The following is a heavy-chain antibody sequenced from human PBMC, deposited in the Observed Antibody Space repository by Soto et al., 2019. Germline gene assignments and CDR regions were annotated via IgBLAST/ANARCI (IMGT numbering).Heavy chain of an antibody. CDR3: AREGSADYGSYGMDV. D-gene: IGHD4-17*01. CDR1: GYTFTGYY. V-gene: IGHV1-2*02. Sequence: QVQLVQSGAEVKKPGASVKVSCKASGYTFTGYYMHWVRQAPGQGLEWMGWINPNSGGTNYAQKFQGRVEMTRDTFVSTAYMELSRLQSDDTAVYYCAREGSADYGSYGMDVWGQGITVTVSS. CDR2: INPNSGGT. J-gene: IGHJ6*02.